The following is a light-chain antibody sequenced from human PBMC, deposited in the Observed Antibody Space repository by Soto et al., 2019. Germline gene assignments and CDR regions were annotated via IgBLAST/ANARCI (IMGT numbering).Light chain of an antibody. CDR2: DND. J-gene: IGLJ3*02. CDR1: RSNIGNNY. V-gene: IGLV1-51*01. Sequence: QSVLTQPPSVSAAPGQKVTVSCSGSRSNIGNNYVSWYQHLPGTAPKLLIYDNDKRPSGIPDRFSASKSGTSATLGITGLQAGDEGDEYCEAWDNRLSARVFGGGTQLTVL. CDR3: EAWDNRLSARV.